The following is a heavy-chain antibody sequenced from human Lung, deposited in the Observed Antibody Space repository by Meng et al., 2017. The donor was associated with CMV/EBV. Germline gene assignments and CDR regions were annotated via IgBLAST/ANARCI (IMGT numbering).Heavy chain of an antibody. J-gene: IGHJ5*02. CDR3: ARASYGSGSPLGESWFDP. V-gene: IGHV4-31*03. CDR2: IHSSGTT. Sequence: QGSLPDAGPGLAKPYPTLSLTCTVSGGSISSGGYYWSWIRQHPGKGLEWIGYIHSSGTTYYNPSLRSRLTISVDTSKNQFSLKLSSVTAADTAVYYCARASYGSGSPLGESWFDPWGQGTLVTVSS. CDR1: GGSISSGGYY. D-gene: IGHD3-10*01.